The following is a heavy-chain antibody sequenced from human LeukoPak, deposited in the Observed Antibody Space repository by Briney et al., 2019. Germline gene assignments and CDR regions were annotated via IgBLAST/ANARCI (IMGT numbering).Heavy chain of an antibody. CDR3: ARHEYSGSYYGLSWFDP. V-gene: IGHV4-39*01. Sequence: SETLSLTCTVSGGSISSSGYCWGWIRQLPGKGLEWIASVYYSGSTYYNPSLKTRVTISVDTSKNQLSLKLSSLTAADTAVYYCARHEYSGSYYGLSWFDPWGQGTLVTVSS. J-gene: IGHJ5*02. D-gene: IGHD1-26*01. CDR2: VYYSGST. CDR1: GGSISSSGYC.